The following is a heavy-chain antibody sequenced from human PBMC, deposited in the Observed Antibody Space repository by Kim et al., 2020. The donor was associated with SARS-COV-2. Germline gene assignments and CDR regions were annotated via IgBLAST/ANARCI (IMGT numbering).Heavy chain of an antibody. D-gene: IGHD3-10*01. J-gene: IGHJ6*02. V-gene: IGHV3-30*04. CDR3: ARDSKEKSYYGSGSNYYYYGMDV. CDR2: ISYDGSNK. CDR1: GFTFSSYA. Sequence: WGSLRLSCAASGFTFSSYAMHWVRQAPGKGLEWVAVISYDGSNKYYADSVKGRFTISRDNSKNTLYLQMNSLRAEDTAVYYCARDSKEKSYYGSGSNYYYYGMDVWGQGTTVTVSS.